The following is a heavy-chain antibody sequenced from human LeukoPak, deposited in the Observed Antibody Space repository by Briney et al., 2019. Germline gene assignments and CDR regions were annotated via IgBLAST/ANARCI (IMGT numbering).Heavy chain of an antibody. J-gene: IGHJ5*02. CDR3: ASLYCSSTTCYYNWFDP. D-gene: IGHD2-2*01. Sequence: ASVKVSCKASGYTFTSCDSNWVRQATGQGPEWMGWMNANSDNTGYAQKFQGSVTMARNTSISTAYMELSSLRSEDMAVYYCASLYCSSTTCYYNWFDPWGQGTLVTVSS. CDR2: MNANSDNT. CDR1: GYTFTSCD. V-gene: IGHV1-8*01.